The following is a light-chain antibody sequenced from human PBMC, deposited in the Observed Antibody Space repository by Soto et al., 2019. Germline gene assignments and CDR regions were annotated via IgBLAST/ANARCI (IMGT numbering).Light chain of an antibody. CDR1: HSVSRTY. CDR2: GAS. CDR3: QQFDDSVT. Sequence: VLPPSPGTLSLSPGERATLSCRASHSVSRTYLAWYQQKPGQAPRLLMYGASDRATGTPGRFSGSGSGTDFTLTISGLEPEDSAVYYCQQFDDSVTFGQGTRLEI. V-gene: IGKV3-20*01. J-gene: IGKJ5*01.